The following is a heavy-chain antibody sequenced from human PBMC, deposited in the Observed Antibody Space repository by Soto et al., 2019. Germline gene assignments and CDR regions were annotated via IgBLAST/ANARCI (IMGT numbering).Heavy chain of an antibody. V-gene: IGHV4-59*01. Sequence: SETLSLTCTVSGGSISSYYWSWIRQPPGKGLEWIGYIYYSGSTNYNPSLKSRVTISVDTSKNQFSLKLSSVTAADTAVYYCARDNAAAGKGSYYYYGMDVLGQGTTVTVSS. J-gene: IGHJ6*02. CDR1: GGSISSYY. CDR2: IYYSGST. D-gene: IGHD6-13*01. CDR3: ARDNAAAGKGSYYYYGMDV.